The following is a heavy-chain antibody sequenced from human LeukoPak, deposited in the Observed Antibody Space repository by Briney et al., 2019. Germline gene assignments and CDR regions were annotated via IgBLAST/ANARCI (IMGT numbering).Heavy chain of an antibody. CDR2: MNPNSGNT. D-gene: IGHD3-16*02. J-gene: IGHJ4*02. V-gene: IGHV1-8*01. CDR3: ARGRGDDYVWGSYRPSTFDY. CDR1: GYTFTSYD. Sequence: ASVKVSCKASGYTFTSYDINWVRQATGQGLEWMGWMNPNSGNTGYAQTFQGRVTMTRNTSISTAYMELSSLRSEDTAVYYCARGRGDDYVWGSYRPSTFDYWGQGTLVTVSS.